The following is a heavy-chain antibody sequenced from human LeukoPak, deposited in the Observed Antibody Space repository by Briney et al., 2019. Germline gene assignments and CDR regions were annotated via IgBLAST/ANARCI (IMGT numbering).Heavy chain of an antibody. D-gene: IGHD3-3*01. Sequence: GGSLRLSCAASGFTFSSYEMNWVRQAPGKGLEWVSYISSSGSTIYYADSVKGRFTISRDNAKNSLYLQMNSLRAEDTAVYYCARAEGVYDFWSGYTTHFDYWGQGTLVTVSS. CDR3: ARAEGVYDFWSGYTTHFDY. CDR1: GFTFSSYE. CDR2: ISSSGSTI. J-gene: IGHJ4*02. V-gene: IGHV3-48*03.